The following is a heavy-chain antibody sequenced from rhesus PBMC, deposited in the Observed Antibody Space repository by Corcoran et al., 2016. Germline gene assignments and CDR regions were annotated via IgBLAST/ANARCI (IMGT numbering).Heavy chain of an antibody. J-gene: IGHJ5-1*01. V-gene: IGHV3-134*01. CDR2: ISWNSGTI. CDR3: TRDPKYCTGSGCYNRFDV. D-gene: IGHD2-21*01. CDR1: GFTSDDYA. Sequence: DVQLVESGGGLVKPGGSLRLSCAASGFTSDDYAMSWVRQAPGKGLEWVSRISWNSGTIYYADSVKGRFTISRDSAKNSLFLQMDRLRAEDTAVYYCTRDPKYCTGSGCYNRFDVWGPGVLVTVSS.